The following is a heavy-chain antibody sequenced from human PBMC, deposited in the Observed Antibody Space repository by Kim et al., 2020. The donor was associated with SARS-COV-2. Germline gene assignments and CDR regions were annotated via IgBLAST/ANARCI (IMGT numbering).Heavy chain of an antibody. D-gene: IGHD2-15*01. CDR3: AREGGCGTMSSGFNWFDP. Sequence: SVKVSCKASGGSFSSYTYSWVRQAPGKGLEWMGGIIPIFGSTWYAPNFQGRVTITADKSTNTAYMELNSLRSEDTAIYYCAREGGCGTMSSGFNWFDPW. V-gene: IGHV1-69*06. CDR2: IIPIFGST. J-gene: IGHJ5*02. CDR1: GGSFSSYT.